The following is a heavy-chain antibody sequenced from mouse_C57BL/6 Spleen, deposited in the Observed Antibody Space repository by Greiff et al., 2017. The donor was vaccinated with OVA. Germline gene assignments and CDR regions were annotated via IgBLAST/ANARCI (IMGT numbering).Heavy chain of an antibody. V-gene: IGHV5-6*01. CDR3: ARHGTVVAHWYFDV. J-gene: IGHJ1*03. CDR1: GFTFSSYG. D-gene: IGHD1-1*01. Sequence: EVHLVESGGDLVKPGGSLKLSCAASGFTFSSYGMSWVRQTPDQRLEWVATISSGGSYTYYPDSVKGRFTISRDNAKNTLYLQMSSLKSEDTAMYYCARHGTVVAHWYFDVWGTGTTVTVSS. CDR2: ISSGGSYT.